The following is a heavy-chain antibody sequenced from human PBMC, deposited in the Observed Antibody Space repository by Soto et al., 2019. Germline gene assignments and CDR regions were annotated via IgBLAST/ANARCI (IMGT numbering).Heavy chain of an antibody. CDR3: AKAGERYYDSSGSDY. Sequence: VQLVESGGGLVQPGGSLRLSCAASGFTFSSYWMHWVRQAPGKGLVWVAVISYDGSNQYYADSVKGRFTISRDNSKNTLYLQMNSLRAEDTAVYYCAKAGERYYDSSGSDYWGQGTLVTVSS. V-gene: IGHV3-30*18. J-gene: IGHJ4*02. CDR1: GFTFSSYW. D-gene: IGHD3-22*01. CDR2: ISYDGSNQ.